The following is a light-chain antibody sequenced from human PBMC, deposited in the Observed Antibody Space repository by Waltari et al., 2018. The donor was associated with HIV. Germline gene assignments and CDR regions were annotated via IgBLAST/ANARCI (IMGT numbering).Light chain of an antibody. J-gene: IGLJ2*01. CDR2: ENN. CDR1: SPNIGNNY. CDR3: GTWDSSLSAGGV. Sequence: QSVLTQPPSVSAAPGQKVTISCPGSSPNIGNNYVSWYQQLAGKAPKLLIYENNKRPAGIPDRFSASKSGTSATLGITGLQTGDEADYYCGTWDSSLSAGGVFGGGTKLTVL. V-gene: IGLV1-51*02.